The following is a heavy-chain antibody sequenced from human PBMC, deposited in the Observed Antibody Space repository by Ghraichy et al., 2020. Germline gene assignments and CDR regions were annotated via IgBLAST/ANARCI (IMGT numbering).Heavy chain of an antibody. Sequence: ASVKVSCKASGYTFTGSHMHWVRQAPGQGLEWMGWINPDTGGTSYTQKFQGWVSVTRDTSTNTAYMELTRLRSNDTAVYYCAKGRSATWNFYFDSWGQGTLVTVSS. J-gene: IGHJ4*02. CDR1: GYTFTGSH. D-gene: IGHD1-7*01. V-gene: IGHV1-2*04. CDR3: AKGRSATWNFYFDS. CDR2: INPDTGGT.